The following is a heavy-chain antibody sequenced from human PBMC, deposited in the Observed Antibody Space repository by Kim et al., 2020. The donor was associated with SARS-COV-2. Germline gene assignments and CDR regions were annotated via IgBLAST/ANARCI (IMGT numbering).Heavy chain of an antibody. CDR2: T. D-gene: IGHD6-6*01. J-gene: IGHJ4*02. CDR3: ARGAARHLISY. Sequence: TNYNPSLKSRVTISVDTSKNQFSLKLSSVTAADTAVYYCARGAARHLISYWGQGTLVTVSS. V-gene: IGHV4-59*09.